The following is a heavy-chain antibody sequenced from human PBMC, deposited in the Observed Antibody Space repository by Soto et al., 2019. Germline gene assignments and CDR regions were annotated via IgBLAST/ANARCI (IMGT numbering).Heavy chain of an antibody. CDR1: GFTFSSYA. CDR3: AKDTEWELLGRFDY. V-gene: IGHV3-23*01. J-gene: IGHJ4*02. CDR2: ISGSGGST. Sequence: EVQLLESGGGLVQPGGSLRLSCAASGFTFSSYAMSWVRQAPGKGLEWVSAISGSGGSTYYADSVKGRFTISRDNSKNTLYLQINCLRAEDTAVYYCAKDTEWELLGRFDYWGQGTLVTVSS. D-gene: IGHD1-26*01.